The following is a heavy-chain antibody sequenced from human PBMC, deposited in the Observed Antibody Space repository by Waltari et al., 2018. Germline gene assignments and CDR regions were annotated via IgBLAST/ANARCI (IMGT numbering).Heavy chain of an antibody. CDR1: GGSISSNNYY. J-gene: IGHJ6*02. D-gene: IGHD6-13*01. V-gene: IGHV4-39*01. CDR3: ARHSAYAGTGYYYGMDV. CDR2: IYYSGST. Sequence: QLQLQESGPGLVKPSETLSLTCAVSGGSISSNNYYWDWIRQPPGKGLEWIGSIYYSGSTYSNPSLKSRVTISVDTSKNHFSLKLGSVTAADTSLYYCARHSAYAGTGYYYGMDVWGQGTTVTVSS.